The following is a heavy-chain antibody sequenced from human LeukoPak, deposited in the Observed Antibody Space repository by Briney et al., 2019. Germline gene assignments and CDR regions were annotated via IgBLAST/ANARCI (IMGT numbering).Heavy chain of an antibody. CDR3: ARLGHSYGYDFGY. CDR2: ISSSSSYI. D-gene: IGHD5-18*01. V-gene: IGHV3-21*01. CDR1: GFTFSSYA. Sequence: PGGSLRLSCAASGFTFSSYAMNWVRQAPGKGLEWVSSISSSSSYIYYADSVKGRFTISRDNAKNSLYLQMNSLRAEDTAVYYCARLGHSYGYDFGYWGQGTLVTVSS. J-gene: IGHJ4*02.